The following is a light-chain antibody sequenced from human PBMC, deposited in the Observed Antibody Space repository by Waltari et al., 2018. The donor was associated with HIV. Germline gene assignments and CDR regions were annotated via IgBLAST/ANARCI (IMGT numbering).Light chain of an antibody. CDR1: SSHIRAGYG. J-gene: IGLJ2*01. V-gene: IGLV1-40*01. CDR2: ANN. Sequence: QSVTTQPPSMSGGPGPRVHNSLTGSSSHIRAGYGGHWYQQPPGTAPKPLNQANNHRASGVPDRFSGSKFGPSASLAITGLQAEDEANYYCQSYDSGLSGSVFGGGTKLTVL. CDR3: QSYDSGLSGSV.